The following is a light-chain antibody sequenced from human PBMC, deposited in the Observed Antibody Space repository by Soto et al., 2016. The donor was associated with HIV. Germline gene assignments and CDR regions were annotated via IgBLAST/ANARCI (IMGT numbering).Light chain of an antibody. CDR2: AAS. CDR3: VQHNSYPRT. Sequence: DIQMTQSPSAMSASVGDRVTITCRASQGISSYLVWFQQKPGKAPKRLIYAASTLQSGVPSRFSGSGSGTEFTLTINSLQPEDFATYYCVQHNSYPRTFGQGTRVEIK. CDR1: QGISSY. J-gene: IGKJ1*01. V-gene: IGKV1-17*03.